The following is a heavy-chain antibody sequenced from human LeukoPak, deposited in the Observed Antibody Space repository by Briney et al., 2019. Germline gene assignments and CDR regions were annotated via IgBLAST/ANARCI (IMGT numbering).Heavy chain of an antibody. D-gene: IGHD2-15*01. CDR2: IYSSGST. Sequence: SETLSLTCTVSGGSISTSGYYWGWIRQSPGKGLEWIGSIYSSGSTYYTPSLQSRVIISVDTSKNQFSLKLNSVTAADTAVYYCARVDGSCSGGSCPSGNWFDPWGQGTLVTVSS. CDR1: GGSISTSGYY. CDR3: ARVDGSCSGGSCPSGNWFDP. V-gene: IGHV4-39*07. J-gene: IGHJ5*02.